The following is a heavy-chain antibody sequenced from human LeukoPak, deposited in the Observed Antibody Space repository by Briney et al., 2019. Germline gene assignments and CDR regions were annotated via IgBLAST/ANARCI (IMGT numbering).Heavy chain of an antibody. V-gene: IGHV3-23*01. Sequence: PGGSLRLSCAASGFTFSSYGMSWVRQAPGKGLEWVSAISGNGGAIYYADSVKGRFSISRDNSRNTLYLQMSSLRAEDTAVYYCARRNPWFDPWGQGTLVTVSS. CDR2: ISGNGGAI. CDR1: GFTFSSYG. J-gene: IGHJ5*02. CDR3: ARRNPWFDP.